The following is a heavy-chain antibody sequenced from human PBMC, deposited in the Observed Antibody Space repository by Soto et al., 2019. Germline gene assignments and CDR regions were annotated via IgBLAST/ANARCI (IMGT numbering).Heavy chain of an antibody. CDR3: ANTEYSSGWYFDY. CDR1: GFSFSSYA. Sequence: EVQLLESGGGLVQPGGSLRLSCAASGFSFSSYAMSWVRQAPGKGLEWVSAISGSGGSTYYADSVKCRFTISRDNSKNTRYLQMNSRRAEDTAVYYCANTEYSSGWYFDYWGQGTLVTVSS. D-gene: IGHD6-19*01. V-gene: IGHV3-23*01. CDR2: ISGSGGST. J-gene: IGHJ4*02.